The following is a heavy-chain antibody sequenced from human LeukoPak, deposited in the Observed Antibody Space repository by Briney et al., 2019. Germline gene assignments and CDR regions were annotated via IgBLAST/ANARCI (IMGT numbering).Heavy chain of an antibody. V-gene: IGHV3-30-3*01. CDR2: ISYDGSNK. D-gene: IGHD3-3*01. CDR1: GFTFSSYA. CDR3: ARGDYDFWSVIDY. J-gene: IGHJ4*02. Sequence: GRSLRLSCAASGFTFSSYAMHWVRQAPGKGLEWVAVISYDGSNKYYADSVKGRFTISRDNSKNTLYLQMNSLRAEDTAVYCCARGDYDFWSVIDYWGQGTLVTVSS.